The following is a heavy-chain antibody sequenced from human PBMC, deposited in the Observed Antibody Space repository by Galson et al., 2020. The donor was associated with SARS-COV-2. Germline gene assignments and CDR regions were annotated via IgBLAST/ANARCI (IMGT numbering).Heavy chain of an antibody. Sequence: GGSLRLSCAASGYTFDNYAMHWVRQAPGKGLEWVSLISWDGGSTYYADSVKGRFTISRDNSKNSLYLQLNSLRAEDTALYYCAKVIDNGDWNYGAFDMWGQGTMVTVSS. J-gene: IGHJ3*02. CDR3: AKVIDNGDWNYGAFDM. D-gene: IGHD1-7*01. V-gene: IGHV3-43D*03. CDR1: GYTFDNYA. CDR2: ISWDGGST.